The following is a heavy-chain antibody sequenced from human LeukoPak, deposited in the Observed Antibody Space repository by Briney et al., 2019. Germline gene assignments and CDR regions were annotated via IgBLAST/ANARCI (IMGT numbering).Heavy chain of an antibody. CDR2: INPSGGST. CDR1: GYTFTSYY. V-gene: IGHV1-46*01. CDR3: AREPAGVGYFDY. D-gene: IGHD6-19*01. Sequence: ASVKVSCKASGYTFTSYYMHWVRQAPGQGLEWMGIINPSGGSTSYAQKFQGRVTMTRDMSTSTVYMELSSLRSEDTAVYYCAREPAGVGYFDYWSQGTLVTVSS. J-gene: IGHJ4*02.